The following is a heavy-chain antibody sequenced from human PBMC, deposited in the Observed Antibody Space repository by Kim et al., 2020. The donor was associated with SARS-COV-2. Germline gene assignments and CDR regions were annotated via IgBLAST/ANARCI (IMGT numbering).Heavy chain of an antibody. CDR3: ARFASQYYYDSSGYYYFDY. J-gene: IGHJ4*02. Sequence: SETLSLTCTVSGGSISSYYWSWIRHPPFPFLDSLVYIYYSGITNYNPSLKSRVTVSVDTSKNQFSLKLSSVTAADTAVSYCARFASQYYYDSSGYYYFDYWAPGTL. CDR2: IYYSGIT. D-gene: IGHD3-22*01. V-gene: IGHV4-59*01. CDR1: GGSISSYY.